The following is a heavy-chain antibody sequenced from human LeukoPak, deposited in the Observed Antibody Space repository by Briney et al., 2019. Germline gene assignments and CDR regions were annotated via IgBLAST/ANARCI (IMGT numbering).Heavy chain of an antibody. CDR1: GFTFSSYG. V-gene: IGHV3-23*01. CDR2: ISGSGGST. J-gene: IGHJ4*02. Sequence: PGGSLRLSCAASGFTFSSYGMSWVRQAPGKGLEWVSAISGSGGSTYYADSVKGRFTIPRDNSKNTLYLQMNSLRAEDTAVYYCAKPPPYYYDSSGYPFDYWGQGTLVTVPS. CDR3: AKPPPYYYDSSGYPFDY. D-gene: IGHD3-22*01.